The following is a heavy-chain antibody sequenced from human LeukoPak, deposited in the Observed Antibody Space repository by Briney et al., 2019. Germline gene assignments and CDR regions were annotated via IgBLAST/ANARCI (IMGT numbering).Heavy chain of an antibody. D-gene: IGHD1-7*01. CDR3: AFTTGNYYLDY. Sequence: SETLSLTCAVYGGSFSGYYWSWIRQSPGRGLEWIGEINHSGSINYNPSLKSRVTVSVDSSRSQFSLKLSSVTAADTAMYYCAFTTGNYYLDYWGQGTLVTVSS. CDR1: GGSFSGYY. V-gene: IGHV4-34*01. CDR2: INHSGSI. J-gene: IGHJ4*02.